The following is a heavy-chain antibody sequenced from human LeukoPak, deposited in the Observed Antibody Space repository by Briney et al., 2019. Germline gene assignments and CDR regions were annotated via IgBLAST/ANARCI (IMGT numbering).Heavy chain of an antibody. J-gene: IGHJ4*02. CDR2: IRSKANSYAT. Sequence: GGSLRLSCAASGFTFSGSAMHWVRQASGKGLEWVGRIRSKANSYATAYAASVKGRFTISRDDSKNTAYLQMNSLKTEDTAVYYCARVRTVVISYFDYWGQGTLVTVSS. V-gene: IGHV3-73*01. CDR3: ARVRTVVISYFDY. CDR1: GFTFSGSA. D-gene: IGHD4-23*01.